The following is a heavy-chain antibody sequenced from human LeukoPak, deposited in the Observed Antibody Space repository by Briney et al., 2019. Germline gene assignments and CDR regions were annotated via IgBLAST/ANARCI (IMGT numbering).Heavy chain of an antibody. V-gene: IGHV1-18*04. D-gene: IGHD3-10*01. J-gene: IGHJ4*02. CDR2: ISAYNGNT. CDR3: ARDVLLWFGEYIDCYDY. Sequence: ASVKVSCKASGYTFTGYYMHWVRQAPGQGLEWMGWISAYNGNTNYAQKLQGRVTMTTDTSTSTAYMELRSLRSDDTAVYYCARDVLLWFGEYIDCYDYWGQGTLVTVSS. CDR1: GYTFTGYY.